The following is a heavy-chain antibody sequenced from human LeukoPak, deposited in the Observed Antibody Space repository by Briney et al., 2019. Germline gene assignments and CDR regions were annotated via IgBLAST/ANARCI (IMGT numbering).Heavy chain of an antibody. CDR2: INPNSGGT. CDR1: GYSFTAYY. CDR3: ARRGEMATVRGDHFDS. V-gene: IGHV1-2*02. Sequence: GASVKVSCRTSGYSFTAYYLHWVRRAPGQGLEWMGCINPNSGGTDYAQKFQGRVTMTTDTSSSAAYMDLRSLRSGDTAVYYCARRGEMATVRGDHFDSWGQGALVAVSS. D-gene: IGHD5-24*01. J-gene: IGHJ4*02.